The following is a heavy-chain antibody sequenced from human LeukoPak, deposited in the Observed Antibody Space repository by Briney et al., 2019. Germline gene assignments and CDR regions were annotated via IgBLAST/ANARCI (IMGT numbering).Heavy chain of an antibody. CDR2: IYYSGST. CDR3: ARLPSVDTAYNYGMDV. CDR1: GGSISSYY. Sequence: SETLSLTCTVSGGSISSYYWSWIRQPPGKGLEWIGYIYYSGSTNYNPSLKSRVTISVDTSKNQFSLKLSSVTAADTAVYYCARLPSVDTAYNYGMDVWGRGTTVTVSS. D-gene: IGHD5-18*01. V-gene: IGHV4-59*08. J-gene: IGHJ6*02.